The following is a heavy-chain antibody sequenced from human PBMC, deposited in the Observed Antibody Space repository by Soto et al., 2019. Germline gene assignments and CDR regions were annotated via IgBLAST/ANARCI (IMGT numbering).Heavy chain of an antibody. CDR2: IYWDDDK. CDR3: AHTRFSCSSTTSYYYYYYMDV. D-gene: IGHD2-2*01. Sequence: QITLKESGPTLVKPTQTLTLTCTFSGFSLSTSGVGVGWIRQPPGKALEWLALIYWDDDKRYSPSLKSRLTITTDTSTNHFVLTMTNLAPVHTATYYCAHTRFSCSSTTSYYYYYYMDVWGKGTTVTVSS. V-gene: IGHV2-5*02. CDR1: GFSLSTSGVG. J-gene: IGHJ6*03.